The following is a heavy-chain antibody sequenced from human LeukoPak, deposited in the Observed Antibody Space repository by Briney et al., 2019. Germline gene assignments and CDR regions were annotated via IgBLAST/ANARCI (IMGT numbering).Heavy chain of an antibody. J-gene: IGHJ2*01. CDR1: GFTFSDYY. CDR2: ISSSGSTI. CDR3: ARDQEIYWYFDL. V-gene: IGHV3-11*01. Sequence: GGSLRLSCAASGFTFSDYYMSWIRQAPGKGLEWVSYISSSGSTIYYADSVKGRFTISRDNAKNSLYLQMDSLRAEDTAVYYCARDQEIYWYFDLWGRGTLVTVSS.